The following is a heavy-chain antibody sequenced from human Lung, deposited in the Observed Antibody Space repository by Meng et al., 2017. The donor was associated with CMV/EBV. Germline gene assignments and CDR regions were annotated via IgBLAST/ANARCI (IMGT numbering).Heavy chain of an antibody. D-gene: IGHD2-2*02. V-gene: IGHV1-2*02. CDR1: GYTFTGYY. CDR3: ARGYCSSTSCYTWMDY. J-gene: IGHJ4*02. CDR2: INPNSGGT. Sequence: ASVXVSXKASGYTFTGYYMHWVRQAPGQGLEWMGWINPNSGGTNYAQKFQGRVTMTRDTSISTAYMELSRLRSDDTAVYYCARGYCSSTSCYTWMDYWGQGTXVTVSS.